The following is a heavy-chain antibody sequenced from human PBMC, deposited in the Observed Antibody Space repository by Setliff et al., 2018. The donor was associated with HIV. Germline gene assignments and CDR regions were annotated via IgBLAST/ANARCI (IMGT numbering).Heavy chain of an antibody. J-gene: IGHJ4*02. CDR3: ARGSCSGCYLSDY. Sequence: ASVKVSCKAFGYTFSTNAIHWVRQAPGQRLEWMGYINAGDDNTIYSEKFQGRVTITRDTSANTAYMELSSLRSEDTAVYYCARGSCSGCYLSDYWGLGTLVTVSS. CDR1: GYTFSTNA. D-gene: IGHD6-19*01. CDR2: INAGDDNT. V-gene: IGHV1-3*01.